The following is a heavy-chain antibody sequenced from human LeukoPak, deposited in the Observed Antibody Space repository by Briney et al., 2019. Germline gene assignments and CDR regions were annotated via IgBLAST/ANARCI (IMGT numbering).Heavy chain of an antibody. Sequence: PGGSLRLSCAASGFTFSSYAMHWVRQAPGKGLEWVAVISYGGSDKHYADSVKGRFTISRGNSKNTLYLQMNSLRAEDTAVYYCVRRSGSDYDAFDIWGQGTMVTVSS. D-gene: IGHD5-12*01. CDR1: GFTFSSYA. V-gene: IGHV3-30-3*01. CDR2: ISYGGSDK. CDR3: VRRSGSDYDAFDI. J-gene: IGHJ3*02.